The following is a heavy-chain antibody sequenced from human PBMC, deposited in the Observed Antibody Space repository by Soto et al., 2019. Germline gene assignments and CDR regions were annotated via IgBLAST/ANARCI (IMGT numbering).Heavy chain of an antibody. CDR2: ISGSGANT. CDR1: GFTCSSDA. CDR3: VRELSGYSYADS. V-gene: IGHV3-23*01. J-gene: IGHJ1*01. Sequence: EVQLLEYGGGWVQPGGALRLSCAASGFTCSSDAMSWVRQAPGKGLEWVSAISGSGANTYYADSVKGRVTIYRDNSKNTRFLKMNSRRAEDSAMYDCVRELSGYSYADSRGQGALVTVSS. D-gene: IGHD5-18*01.